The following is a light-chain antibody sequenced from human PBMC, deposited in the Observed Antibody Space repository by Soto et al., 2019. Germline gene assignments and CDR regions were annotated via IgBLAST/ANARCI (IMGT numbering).Light chain of an antibody. Sequence: DIQMTQSPSTLSASVGDRVTITCRASQSISSWLAWYQQKPGKAPKLLIYKASSLESGGTSRFSGSGSGTEFTLTINSLQPDDFATYYCQQDNSYSWTFCQGNKGE. CDR1: QSISSW. CDR3: QQDNSYSWT. V-gene: IGKV1-5*03. J-gene: IGKJ1*01. CDR2: KAS.